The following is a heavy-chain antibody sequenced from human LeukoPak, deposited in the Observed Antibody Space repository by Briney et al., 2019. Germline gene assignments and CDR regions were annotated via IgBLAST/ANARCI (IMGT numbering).Heavy chain of an antibody. Sequence: ASVKVSCKGSGYTFTRYDIKWVRQATGQGLEWVGWMNPDSGNTGYAQNTQGRVTMTRNTSKSTAYMEPSSLRAEDTAVYYCARGLARGVKECWGQGTLVTVSS. D-gene: IGHD3-10*01. CDR1: GYTFTRYD. V-gene: IGHV1-8*01. CDR3: ARGLARGVKEC. J-gene: IGHJ4*02. CDR2: MNPDSGNT.